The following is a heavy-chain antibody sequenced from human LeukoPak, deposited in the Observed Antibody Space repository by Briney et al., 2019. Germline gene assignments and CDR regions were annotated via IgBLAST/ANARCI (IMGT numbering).Heavy chain of an antibody. J-gene: IGHJ4*02. Sequence: APVKVSCKASGYTFTSYYMHWVRQAPGQGLEWMGIINPSGGSTSYAQKFQGRVTMTRDMSTSTDYMELSSLRAEDTALYYCAKDKFGGGIKTGTFDYWGQGTLVTVSS. V-gene: IGHV1-46*01. CDR1: GYTFTSYY. CDR2: INPSGGST. D-gene: IGHD3-16*01. CDR3: AKDKFGGGIKTGTFDY.